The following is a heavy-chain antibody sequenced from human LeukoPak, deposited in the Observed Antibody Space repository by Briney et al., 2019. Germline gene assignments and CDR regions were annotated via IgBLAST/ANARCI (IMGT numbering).Heavy chain of an antibody. CDR1: GGSISSYY. CDR2: VYYTGST. V-gene: IGHV4-59*01. J-gene: IGHJ3*01. D-gene: IGHD6-13*01. CDR3: ARISSSNWYNERGAFDV. Sequence: SETLSLTCTVSGGSISSYYWSWVRQPPGKGLEWIGLVYYTGSTNYSPSLKSRVTISVDTSKNQFSLKLRSVTAADTAVYYCARISSSNWYNERGAFDVWGKGTMVTVSS.